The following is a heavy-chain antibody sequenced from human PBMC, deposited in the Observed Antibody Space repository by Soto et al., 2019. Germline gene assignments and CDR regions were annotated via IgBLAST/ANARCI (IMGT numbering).Heavy chain of an antibody. CDR2: ISGSGGST. CDR3: AKDLRSIAVAGTEYLQH. CDR1: GFTFSSYA. J-gene: IGHJ1*01. D-gene: IGHD6-19*01. Sequence: GGSLRLSCAASGFTFSSYAMSWVRQAPGKGLEWVSAISGSGGSTYYADSVKGRFTISRDNSKNTLYLQMNSLRAEDTAVYYCAKDLRSIAVAGTEYLQHWGQGTLVTVSS. V-gene: IGHV3-23*01.